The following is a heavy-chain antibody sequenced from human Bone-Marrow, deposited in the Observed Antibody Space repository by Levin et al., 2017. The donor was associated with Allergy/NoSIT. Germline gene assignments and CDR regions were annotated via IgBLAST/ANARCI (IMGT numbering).Heavy chain of an antibody. D-gene: IGHD3-10*01. CDR1: GFTFTSSA. CDR2: IVVGSGNT. Sequence: ASVKVSCKASGFTFTSSAVQWVRQARGQRLEWIGWIVVGSGNTNYAQKFQERVTITRDMSTSTAYMELSSLRCEDPAVYYCAAEGGMVRGVTPYYYGMDVWGQGTTVTVSS. V-gene: IGHV1-58*01. CDR3: AAEGGMVRGVTPYYYGMDV. J-gene: IGHJ6*02.